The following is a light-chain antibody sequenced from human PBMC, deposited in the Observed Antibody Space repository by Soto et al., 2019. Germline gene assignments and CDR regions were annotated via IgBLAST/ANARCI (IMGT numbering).Light chain of an antibody. V-gene: IGKV3-20*01. CDR2: GAS. CDR1: QSVDSTF. J-gene: IGKJ1*01. Sequence: EVVLTQSPGSLSLSPGQRATLSCRASQSVDSTFFAWYQKKPGQAPRLLISGASKRATGIPDRFSGSGSGTDFTLIISSLESEDFAVYYCQQYMSSVTFGQGTKVEIK. CDR3: QQYMSSVT.